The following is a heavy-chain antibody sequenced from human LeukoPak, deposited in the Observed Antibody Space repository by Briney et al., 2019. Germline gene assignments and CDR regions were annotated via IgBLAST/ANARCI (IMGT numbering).Heavy chain of an antibody. CDR3: AKDLIAAAGTFIFDY. D-gene: IGHD6-13*01. J-gene: IGHJ4*02. CDR1: GFTFDDYA. Sequence: GGSLRLSCAASGFTFDDYAMHWVRQAPGKGLEWVPGISWNSGSIGYADSVKGRFTISRDNAKNSLYLQMNSLRAEDTALYYCAKDLIAAAGTFIFDYWGQGTLVTVSS. V-gene: IGHV3-9*01. CDR2: ISWNSGSI.